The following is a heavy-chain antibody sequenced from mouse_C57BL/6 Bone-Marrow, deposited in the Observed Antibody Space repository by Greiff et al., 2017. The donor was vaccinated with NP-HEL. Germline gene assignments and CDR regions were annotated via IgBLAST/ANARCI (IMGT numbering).Heavy chain of an antibody. CDR1: GFSLTSYG. D-gene: IGHD1-1*01. CDR3: AKKGGSRGWYFDV. Sequence: QVQLQQSGPGLVQPSQSLSITCTVSGFSLTSYGVHWVRQSPGKGLEWLGVIWRGGSTDYNAAFMSRLSITKDNSTSQVFFKMNSLQADDTAIYDCAKKGGSRGWYFDVWGTGTTVTVSA. J-gene: IGHJ1*03. CDR2: IWRGGST. V-gene: IGHV2-5*01.